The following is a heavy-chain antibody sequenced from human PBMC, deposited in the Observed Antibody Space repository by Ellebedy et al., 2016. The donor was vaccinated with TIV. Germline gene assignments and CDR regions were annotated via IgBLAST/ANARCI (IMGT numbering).Heavy chain of an antibody. J-gene: IGHJ5*02. CDR3: AREFENCGGDCYYT. CDR2: IYTSGST. CDR1: GGSISSYY. D-gene: IGHD2-21*02. V-gene: IGHV4-4*07. Sequence: MPSETLSLTCTVSGGSISSYYWSWIRQHAGKGLEWIGRIYTSGSTNYNPSLKSRVTMSVDTSKNQFSLKLSSVTAADTAVYYCAREFENCGGDCYYTWGQGTLVTVSS.